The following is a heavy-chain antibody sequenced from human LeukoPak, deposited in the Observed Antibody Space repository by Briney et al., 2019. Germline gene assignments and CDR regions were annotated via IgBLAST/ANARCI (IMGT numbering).Heavy chain of an antibody. V-gene: IGHV3-64*01. CDR3: ARDAVPAAILMSSEFDY. Sequence: GSLRLSCAASGFTFSSYAMHWVRQAPGKGLEYVSAISSNGGSTYYANSVKGRFTISRDNSKNTLYLQMGSLRAEDMAVYYCARDAVPAAILMSSEFDYWGQGTLVTVSS. CDR1: GFTFSSYA. CDR2: ISSNGGST. J-gene: IGHJ4*02. D-gene: IGHD2-2*01.